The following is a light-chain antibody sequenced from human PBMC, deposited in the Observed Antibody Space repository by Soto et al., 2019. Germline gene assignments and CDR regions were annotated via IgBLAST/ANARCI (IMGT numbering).Light chain of an antibody. Sequence: QSVLTQPPSVSGTPGQRVTISCSGSHSNIGSNRVKWYRQFPGMAPSSLIYANDQRPSGVPERFSGSNSGNTATLTISRVEAGDEADYYCQVWDSSSDHVVFGGGTKLTVL. CDR3: QVWDSSSDHVV. V-gene: IGLV1-44*01. CDR1: HSNIGSNR. J-gene: IGLJ2*01. CDR2: AND.